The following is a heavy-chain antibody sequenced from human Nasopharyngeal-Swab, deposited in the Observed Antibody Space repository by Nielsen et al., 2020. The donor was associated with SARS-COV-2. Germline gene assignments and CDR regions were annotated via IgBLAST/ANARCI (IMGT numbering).Heavy chain of an antibody. CDR3: ARDRARYQLDP. D-gene: IGHD2-2*01. Sequence: GESLKISCAASGFIVSDYYMSWIRQAPGKGLEWVSYISSSGSTIYYADSVKGRFTISRDNAKNSLYLQMNSLRAEDTAVYYCARDRARYQLDPWGQGTLVTVSS. J-gene: IGHJ5*02. CDR1: GFIVSDYY. CDR2: ISSSGSTI. V-gene: IGHV3-11*04.